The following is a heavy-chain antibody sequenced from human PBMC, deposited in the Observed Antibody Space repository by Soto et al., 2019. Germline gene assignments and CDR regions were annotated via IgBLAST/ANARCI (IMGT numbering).Heavy chain of an antibody. D-gene: IGHD5-12*01. J-gene: IGHJ4*02. CDR3: AREHRDGYNLYYFDY. CDR1: GFTFSSYA. Sequence: GGSLRLSCAASGFTFSSYAMSWVRQAPGKGLEWVSAISGSGGSTYYADSVKGRFTISRDNSKNTLYLQMNSLRAEDTAVYYCAREHRDGYNLYYFDYWGQGTLVTVSS. CDR2: ISGSGGST. V-gene: IGHV3-23*01.